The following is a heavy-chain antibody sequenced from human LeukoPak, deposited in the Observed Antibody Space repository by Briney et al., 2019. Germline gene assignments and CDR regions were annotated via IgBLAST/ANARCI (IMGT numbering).Heavy chain of an antibody. CDR3: ARDQSLGEPLYYFDY. CDR1: GYTFTSYG. J-gene: IGHJ4*02. V-gene: IGHV1-18*01. Sequence: GASVKVSCKASGYTFTSYGISWVRQAPGQGLEWMGWISAYNGNTNYAQKFQGRVTMTRDTSISTAYMELSRLRSDDTAVYYCARDQSLGEPLYYFDYWGQGTLVTVSS. CDR2: ISAYNGNT. D-gene: IGHD3-16*01.